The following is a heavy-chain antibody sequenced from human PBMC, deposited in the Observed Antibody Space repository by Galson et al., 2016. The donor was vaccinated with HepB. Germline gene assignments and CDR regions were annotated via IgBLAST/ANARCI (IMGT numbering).Heavy chain of an antibody. J-gene: IGHJ4*02. V-gene: IGHV3-30*18. Sequence: LRLSCAASGFTFSSYSMNWVRQAPGKGLEWVAVISYDRSNKNYAASVKGRFTISRDNSKNTLYLEMTSLREEDTAVYYCAKDYSGYYFDGTGYYNAFDYWGQGALVTVSS. CDR2: ISYDRSNK. D-gene: IGHD3-22*01. CDR1: GFTFSSYS. CDR3: AKDYSGYYFDGTGYYNAFDY.